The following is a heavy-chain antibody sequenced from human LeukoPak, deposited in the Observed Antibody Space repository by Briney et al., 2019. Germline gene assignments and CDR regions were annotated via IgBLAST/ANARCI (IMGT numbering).Heavy chain of an antibody. CDR3: ANSGSYDFWSGSIDY. CDR1: GFTFGNYG. J-gene: IGHJ4*02. V-gene: IGHV3-9*01. CDR2: ISWNSGSI. Sequence: GGSLRLSCAASGFTFGNYGMTWVRQAPGKGLEWVSGISWNSGSIGYADSVKGRFTISRDNAKNSLYLQMNSLRAEDTALYYCANSGSYDFWSGSIDYWGQGTLVTVSS. D-gene: IGHD3-3*01.